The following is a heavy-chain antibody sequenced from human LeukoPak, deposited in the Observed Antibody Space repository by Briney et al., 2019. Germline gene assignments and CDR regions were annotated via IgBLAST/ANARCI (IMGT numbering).Heavy chain of an antibody. Sequence: GGSLRLSCAASGFTFSSYSMNWVRQAPGKGLEWVSYISSSNITIYYADSMKGRFTISRDNAKNSLYLQMNSLRDEDTAVYYCARGPAVYGPAAGTNWFDPWGQGTLVTVSS. CDR1: GFTFSSYS. CDR2: ISSSNITI. CDR3: ARGPAVYGPAAGTNWFDP. D-gene: IGHD6-13*01. J-gene: IGHJ5*02. V-gene: IGHV3-48*02.